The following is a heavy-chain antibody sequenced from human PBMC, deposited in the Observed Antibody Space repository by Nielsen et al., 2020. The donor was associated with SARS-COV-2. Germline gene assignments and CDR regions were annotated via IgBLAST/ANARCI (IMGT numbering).Heavy chain of an antibody. CDR3: ARAETYYDFWSGYYFYYYYGMDV. D-gene: IGHD3-3*01. V-gene: IGHV3-7*01. J-gene: IGHJ6*02. CDR1: GFTFSSYW. Sequence: GESLKISCAASGFTFSSYWMSWVRQAPGKGLEWVANIKQDGSEKYYVDSVKGRFTISRDNAKNSLYLQMNSLRAEDTAVYYCARAETYYDFWSGYYFYYYYGMDVWGQGTTVTVSS. CDR2: IKQDGSEK.